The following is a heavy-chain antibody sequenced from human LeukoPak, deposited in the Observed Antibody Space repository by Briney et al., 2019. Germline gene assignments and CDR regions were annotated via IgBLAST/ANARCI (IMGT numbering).Heavy chain of an antibody. D-gene: IGHD3-3*01. V-gene: IGHV3-23*01. CDR1: GFTFSTYA. CDR3: AQSTYDFWSGYYQDY. J-gene: IGHJ4*02. Sequence: GGSLRLSCAASGFTFSTYAMSWVRQAPGKGLEWVSVISGTGGSTNYADSVKGRFTISRDNSKNTLYLQMNSLRAEDTAVYYCAQSTYDFWSGYYQDYWGQGTLVTVSS. CDR2: ISGTGGST.